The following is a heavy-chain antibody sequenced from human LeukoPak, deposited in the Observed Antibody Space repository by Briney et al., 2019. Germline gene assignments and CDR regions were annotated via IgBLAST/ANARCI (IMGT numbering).Heavy chain of an antibody. Sequence: SSETVSCTDSGYWLSEVFIRWVRPAPGQGVEWVGGLPPENGGTFHATKFQGRVTRVEDTSTDTVHSELSSLKCEDTAMYYCTTVFGSGAYCDSFNWFDPWGQGTLVTVSS. J-gene: IGHJ5*02. CDR1: GYWLSEVF. CDR3: TTVFGSGAYCDSFNWFDP. D-gene: IGHD2-15*01. V-gene: IGHV1-24*01. CDR2: LPPENGGT.